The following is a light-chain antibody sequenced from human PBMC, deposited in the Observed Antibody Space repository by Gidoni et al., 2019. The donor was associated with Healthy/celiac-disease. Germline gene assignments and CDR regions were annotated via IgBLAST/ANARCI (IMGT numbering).Light chain of an antibody. CDR3: QQYNSYLVT. CDR2: KAS. J-gene: IGKJ3*01. Sequence: DIQMTQSPSTLSASVGDRVTITCRASQSISSWLAWYQQKPGKAPKLLIYKASSLESGVPSRFSGSGSGTEFTLTISSLQPDDFATYYCQQYNSYLVTFGPXTKVDIK. V-gene: IGKV1-5*03. CDR1: QSISSW.